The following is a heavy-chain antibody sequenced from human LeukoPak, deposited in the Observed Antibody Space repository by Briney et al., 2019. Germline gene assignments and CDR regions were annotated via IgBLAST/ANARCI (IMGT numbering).Heavy chain of an antibody. CDR1: GFTFSSYS. Sequence: GGSLRLSCAASGFTFSSYSMNWVRQAPGRGLEWVSYISSSSSTIYYADSVKGRFTISRDNAKSSLYLQMNSLRAEDTAVYYCARELGMTVTGTPGYWGQGTLVTVSS. CDR2: ISSSSSTI. CDR3: ARELGMTVTGTPGY. J-gene: IGHJ4*02. V-gene: IGHV3-48*01. D-gene: IGHD6-19*01.